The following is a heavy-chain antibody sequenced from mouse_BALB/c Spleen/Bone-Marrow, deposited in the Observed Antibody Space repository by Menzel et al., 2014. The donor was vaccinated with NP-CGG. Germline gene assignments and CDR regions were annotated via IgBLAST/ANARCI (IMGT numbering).Heavy chain of an antibody. CDR1: GYSFTGYF. Sequence: EVQLQQSGPDLVKPGASVKISCKASGYSFTGYFMNWVKQSHGKSLEWIGRINPYNGDTFYNQKFKGNATLTVDKSSSTAHMELRSLASEDSAVYYCARGYYDNSYWFAYWGQGTLVTVSA. V-gene: IGHV1-20*02. J-gene: IGHJ3*01. CDR2: INPYNGDT. CDR3: ARGYYDNSYWFAY. D-gene: IGHD1-1*01.